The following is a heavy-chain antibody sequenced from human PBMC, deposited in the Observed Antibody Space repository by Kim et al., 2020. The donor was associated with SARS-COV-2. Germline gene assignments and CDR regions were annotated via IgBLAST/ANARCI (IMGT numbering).Heavy chain of an antibody. CDR3: ARAATPFRTIFRVSVMENWFDP. Sequence: GGSLRLSCAASGFSVSSYEMNWVRQAPGKGLESVSYISGRGGRIYYADSVKGRFTISRDNAKNSLYLQMNSLRAEDTAVYYCARAATPFRTIFRVSVMENWFDPWGQGTLVTVSS. V-gene: IGHV3-48*03. J-gene: IGHJ5*02. CDR2: ISGRGGRI. D-gene: IGHD3-3*01. CDR1: GFSVSSYE.